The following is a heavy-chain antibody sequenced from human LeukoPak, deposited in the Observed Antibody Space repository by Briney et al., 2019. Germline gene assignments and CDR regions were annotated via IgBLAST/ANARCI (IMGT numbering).Heavy chain of an antibody. CDR1: GVTFSDYY. CDR3: ARAGYCSSTSCRTLHFDY. CDR2: ISSSGSTK. D-gene: IGHD2-2*01. V-gene: IGHV3-11*01. Sequence: PGGSLRLSCAASGVTFSDYYMSWIRQAPGKGLEWIAYISSSGSTKYYADSVKGLFTISRDNPKTSLYLQMNSLRAEDTAVYYCARAGYCSSTSCRTLHFDYWGQGTLVTVSS. J-gene: IGHJ4*02.